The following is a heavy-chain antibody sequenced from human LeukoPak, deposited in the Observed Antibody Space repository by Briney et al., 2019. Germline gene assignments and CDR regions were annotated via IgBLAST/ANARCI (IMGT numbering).Heavy chain of an antibody. CDR3: ARIALLSDSDYGMDV. CDR2: IYSSGIT. J-gene: IGHJ6*02. CDR1: GDSISNYY. D-gene: IGHD3-9*01. V-gene: IGHV4-4*07. Sequence: SETLSLTCTVSGDSISNYYWSWIRQPAGKGLEWIGRIYSSGITNYSPSLKRRVTMSVDASKNQFSLKVTSVTAADTAVYYCARIALLSDSDYGMDVWGQGTTVTVSS.